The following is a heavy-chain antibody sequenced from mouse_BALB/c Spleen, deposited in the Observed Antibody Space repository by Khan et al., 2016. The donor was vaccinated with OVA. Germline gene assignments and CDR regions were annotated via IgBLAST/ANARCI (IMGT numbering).Heavy chain of an antibody. D-gene: IGHD1-1*01. J-gene: IGHJ3*01. CDR2: VSTGGSYT. CDR1: GFTFSTYG. CDR3: TRLAYYYDSEGFAY. Sequence: EVMLVESGGDLVKPGGSLKLSCAASGFTFSTYGMSWVRQTPDRRLEWVATVSTGGSYTYYPDSVKGRFTISRAIAKNTLYLQMNSLKSEDTAMFYCTRLAYYYDSEGFAYWGQGTLVTVSA. V-gene: IGHV5-6*02.